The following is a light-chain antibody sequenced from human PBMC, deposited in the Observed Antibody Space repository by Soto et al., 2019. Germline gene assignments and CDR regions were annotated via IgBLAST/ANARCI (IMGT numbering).Light chain of an antibody. CDR2: GAS. CDR3: QQYGSSLLT. V-gene: IGKV3-20*01. Sequence: EIVLTQSPGTLSLSPGERATLSCRASQTVSSNYFAWHQQKPGQAPRILIYGASSRATGIPDRFSGSGSGTDFTLTISRLGPEDFAVYYCQQYGSSLLTFGGGTKVQIK. CDR1: QTVSSNY. J-gene: IGKJ4*01.